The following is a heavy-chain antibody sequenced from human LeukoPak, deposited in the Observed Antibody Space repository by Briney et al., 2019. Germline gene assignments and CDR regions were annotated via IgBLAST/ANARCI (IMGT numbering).Heavy chain of an antibody. CDR2: INPNSGGT. D-gene: IGHD3-22*01. CDR1: VYTFTGYY. V-gene: IGHV1-2*02. J-gene: IGHJ1*01. Sequence: ASVKVSCKPSVYTFTGYYILLVRQAPGQGLEWTGWINPNSGGTNYAQKFQGRVTMTRDTSISTAYMELSRLRSDDTAVYYCAREDYYDISGYDENDEYFHHWGQGTLVTVSS. CDR3: AREDYYDISGYDENDEYFHH.